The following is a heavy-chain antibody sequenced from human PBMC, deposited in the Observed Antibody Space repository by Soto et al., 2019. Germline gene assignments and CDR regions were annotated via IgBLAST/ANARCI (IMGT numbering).Heavy chain of an antibody. CDR2: ISANSGDT. Sequence: QVQLVQSGAEVKKPGASVKVSCKASGYSFTSHGISWVRQAPGQGLEWMGWISANSGDTNYAQKLQGRVTVTTDTSTSTAYLELRSLRSEDTAVYSCARMVRGSNIDYYHYRNVWGKGTTVTVSS. CDR1: GYSFTSHG. J-gene: IGHJ6*03. V-gene: IGHV1-18*01. D-gene: IGHD3-10*01. CDR3: ARMVRGSNIDYYHYRNV.